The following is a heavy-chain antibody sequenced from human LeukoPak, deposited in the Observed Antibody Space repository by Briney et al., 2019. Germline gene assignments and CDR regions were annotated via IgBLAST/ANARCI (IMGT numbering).Heavy chain of an antibody. Sequence: GASVKVSCKASGYTFTGYYMHWVRQAPGQGLEWMGWINPNSGATNYAQKFQGRVTMTRDTSITTAYMNLSRLRSDDTAVYFCASRGYSSSWYDLWGQGTLVTVSS. D-gene: IGHD6-13*01. V-gene: IGHV1-2*02. CDR2: INPNSGAT. J-gene: IGHJ5*01. CDR1: GYTFTGYY. CDR3: ASRGYSSSWYDL.